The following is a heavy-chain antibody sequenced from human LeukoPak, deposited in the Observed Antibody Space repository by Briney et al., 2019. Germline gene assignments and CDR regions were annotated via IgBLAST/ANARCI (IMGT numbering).Heavy chain of an antibody. CDR3: ARTSDTAMITK. J-gene: IGHJ4*02. CDR2: INHSGST. Sequence: SETLSLTCAVYGGSFSGYYWSWIRQPPGKGLEWIGEINHSGSTNYNPSLKSRVTISVDTSKNQFSLKLTSVTAADTAVYYCARTSDTAMITKWGQGTRVTVSP. D-gene: IGHD5-18*01. CDR1: GGSFSGYY. V-gene: IGHV4-34*01.